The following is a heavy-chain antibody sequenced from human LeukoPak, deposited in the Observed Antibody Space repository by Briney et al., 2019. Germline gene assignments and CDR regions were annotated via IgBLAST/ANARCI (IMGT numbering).Heavy chain of an antibody. Sequence: GGSLRLSCAASGFTFDDYGMSWVRQAPGKGLEWVAIIKQDGSEKYYVDSVKGRFTISRDNAKNSLYLQMNSLRAEDTAVYYCARDNGDYWGQGTLVTVSS. V-gene: IGHV3-7*01. CDR2: IKQDGSEK. CDR1: GFTFDDYG. J-gene: IGHJ4*02. CDR3: ARDNGDY.